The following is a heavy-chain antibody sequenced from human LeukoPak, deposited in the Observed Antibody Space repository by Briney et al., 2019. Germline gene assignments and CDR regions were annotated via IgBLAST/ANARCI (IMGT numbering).Heavy chain of an antibody. D-gene: IGHD5-24*01. CDR1: GFTFSSYG. Sequence: PGGSLRLSCAASGFTFSSYGMHWVRQAPGKGLEWVAVISYDGSNKYYADSVKGRFTISRDNSKNTLYLQMNSLRAEDTAVYYCAKDLLGRDGYNCPDYWGQGTLVTVSS. CDR3: AKDLLGRDGYNCPDY. CDR2: ISYDGSNK. J-gene: IGHJ4*02. V-gene: IGHV3-30*18.